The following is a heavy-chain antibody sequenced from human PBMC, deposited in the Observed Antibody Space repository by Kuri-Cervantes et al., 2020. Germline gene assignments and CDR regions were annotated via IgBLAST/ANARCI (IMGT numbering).Heavy chain of an antibody. Sequence: SETLSLTCTVSGGSVSSGSYYWSWIRQPPGKGLEWIGYIYYSGSTNYNLSLKSRVTISVDTSKNQFSLKLSSVTAADTAVYYCARVALGGVFFEYWGQGTLVTVSS. V-gene: IGHV4-61*01. D-gene: IGHD2-8*02. J-gene: IGHJ4*02. CDR1: GGSVSSGSYY. CDR2: IYYSGST. CDR3: ARVALGGVFFEY.